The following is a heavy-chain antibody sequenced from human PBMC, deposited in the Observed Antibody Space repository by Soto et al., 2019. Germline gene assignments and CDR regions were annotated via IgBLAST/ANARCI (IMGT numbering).Heavy chain of an antibody. J-gene: IGHJ5*02. Sequence: SETLSLTCTVSGGSISSYYWSWIRQPPGKGLEWIGYIYYSGSTNYNPSLKSRVTMTRDTSTSTVYTELSSLRSEDTAVYYCARDHSNYSLPTEPGFDPWGQGTLVTVSS. CDR1: GGSISSYY. V-gene: IGHV4-59*01. CDR3: ARDHSNYSLPTEPGFDP. CDR2: IYYSGST. D-gene: IGHD4-4*01.